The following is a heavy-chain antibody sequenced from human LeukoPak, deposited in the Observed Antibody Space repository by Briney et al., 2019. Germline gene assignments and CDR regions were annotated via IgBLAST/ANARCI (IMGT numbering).Heavy chain of an antibody. V-gene: IGHV3-7*05. CDR1: GFTFSSYW. D-gene: IGHD2-2*01. J-gene: IGHJ4*02. CDR2: INQDGSET. CDR3: ARGALLKYQLAIDY. Sequence: GGSLRLPCAASGFTFSSYWMTWVRQAPGKGLEWVANINQDGSETYYVDSVKGRFTISRDNAESSLYLQMNSLRAEDTAMYYCARGALLKYQLAIDYWGLGTLVTVSS.